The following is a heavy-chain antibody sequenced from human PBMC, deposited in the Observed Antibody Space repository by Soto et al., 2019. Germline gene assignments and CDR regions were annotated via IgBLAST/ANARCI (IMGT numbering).Heavy chain of an antibody. CDR2: IYDSGST. Sequence: SETLSLTCTVSGDSIRSYYWSWIRQPPGKGLEWIGYIYDSGSTNYNPSLKSRVTISVDTSKSQFSLQLNSVTPEDTAVYYCAREARPHTYYYDSSGYYYPPPNWFDPWGQGTLVTVSS. J-gene: IGHJ5*02. CDR1: GDSIRSYY. CDR3: AREARPHTYYYDSSGYYYPPPNWFDP. V-gene: IGHV4-59*12. D-gene: IGHD3-22*01.